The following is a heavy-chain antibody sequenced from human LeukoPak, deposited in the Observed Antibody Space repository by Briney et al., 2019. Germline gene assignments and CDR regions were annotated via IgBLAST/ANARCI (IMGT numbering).Heavy chain of an antibody. V-gene: IGHV4-61*05. CDR3: ARAMSSSWGYNWFDP. J-gene: IGHJ5*02. CDR1: GGSISSSNYY. D-gene: IGHD6-13*01. Sequence: PSETLSLTCTVSGGSISSSNYYWGWIRQPPGKGLEWIGYIYYSGSTNNNPSLKSRVTISVDTSKNQFSLKLSSVTAADTAVYYCARAMSSSWGYNWFDPWGQGTLVTVSS. CDR2: IYYSGST.